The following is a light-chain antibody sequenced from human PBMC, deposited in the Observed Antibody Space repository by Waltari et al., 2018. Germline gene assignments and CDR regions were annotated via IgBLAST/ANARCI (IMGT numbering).Light chain of an antibody. J-gene: IGKJ4*01. CDR1: QSVGRS. CDR2: DAS. V-gene: IGKV3-11*01. CDR3: LERSSWPPT. Sequence: EIALTQSPVTLSLSPGDRATLSCRDSQSVGRSLSWYQQKPGQPPRLLIYDASTRATGIPARISGSGSGTDFTLTIGSLEPEDFAVYFCLERSSWPPTFGGGTTVDIK.